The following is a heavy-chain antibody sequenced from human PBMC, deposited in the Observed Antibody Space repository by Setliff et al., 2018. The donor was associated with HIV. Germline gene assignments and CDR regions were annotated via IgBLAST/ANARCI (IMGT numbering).Heavy chain of an antibody. V-gene: IGHV3-49*04. Sequence: GGSLRLSCAASGFAFSSYSMNWVRQAPGKGLEWIGFIRSNPHGGSPECAASVKGRFAISRDDSENIAYLQMNNLKIDDSGIYYCTRGPDYYDTNAFYSAYDYYYGLDVWGQGTTVTVSS. CDR3: TRGPDYYDTNAFYSAYDYYYGLDV. D-gene: IGHD3-22*01. CDR1: GFAFSSYS. J-gene: IGHJ6*02. CDR2: IRSNPHGGSP.